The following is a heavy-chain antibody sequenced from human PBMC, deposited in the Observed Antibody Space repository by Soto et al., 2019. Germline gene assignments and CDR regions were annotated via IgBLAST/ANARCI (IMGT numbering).Heavy chain of an antibody. J-gene: IGHJ6*02. V-gene: IGHV4-30-4*01. CDR3: ARDRIVVPAAIRYYYYGMDV. D-gene: IGHD2-2*02. CDR2: IYYSGST. CDR1: GGSISSGYYY. Sequence: KPSETLSLTCTVSGGSISSGYYYWSWIRQPPGKGLEWIGYIYYSGSTYYNPSLKSRVTISVDTSKNQFSLKMSSVTAADTAVYYSARDRIVVPAAIRYYYYGMDVGGQGTKVTVSS.